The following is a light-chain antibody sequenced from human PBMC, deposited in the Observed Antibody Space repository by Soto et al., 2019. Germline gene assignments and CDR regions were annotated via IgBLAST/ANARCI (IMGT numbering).Light chain of an antibody. J-gene: IGLJ2*01. Sequence: QLVLTQPSSLSASPGASASLTCTLRSGINVGTYRIYWYQQKPGSPPQYLLRYKSDSDKQQGSGVPSRFSGSKDASANAGISLISGLQSEDEADYYCMIWHNSAVVFGGGTKLTVL. CDR1: SGINVGTYR. CDR2: YKSDSDK. V-gene: IGLV5-45*03. CDR3: MIWHNSAVV.